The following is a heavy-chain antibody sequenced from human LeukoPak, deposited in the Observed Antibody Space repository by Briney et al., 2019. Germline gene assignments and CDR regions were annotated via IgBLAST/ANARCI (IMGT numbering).Heavy chain of an antibody. V-gene: IGHV4-39*02. Sequence: SETLSPTCTVSGGSISSSSYYWGWVRQPPGKGLEWIGSIYYSGSTYYNPSLKSRVTISVDTSKNQFSLKLSSVTAADTAVYYCARDPQALAPRYCSGGSCHSYFDYWGQGTLVTVSS. J-gene: IGHJ4*02. CDR1: GGSISSSSYY. CDR2: IYYSGST. D-gene: IGHD2-15*01. CDR3: ARDPQALAPRYCSGGSCHSYFDY.